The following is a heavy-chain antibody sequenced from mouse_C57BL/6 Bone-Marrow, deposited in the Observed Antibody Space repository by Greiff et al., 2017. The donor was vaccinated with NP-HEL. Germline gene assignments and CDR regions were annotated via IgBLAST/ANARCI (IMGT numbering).Heavy chain of an antibody. Sequence: VQLQQPGAELVKPGASVKLSCTASGYNFKDYYMHWVKQRPEQGLEWIGRIDPEDGETNYAPKFKGKATLTADTSSNTAYLQLSSLTSEDTAVYYCARWDENWNAYADWGQGTLVTVSA. CDR2: IDPEDGET. V-gene: IGHV14-2*01. CDR1: GYNFKDYY. J-gene: IGHJ3*01. D-gene: IGHD2-10*02. CDR3: ARWDENWNAYAD.